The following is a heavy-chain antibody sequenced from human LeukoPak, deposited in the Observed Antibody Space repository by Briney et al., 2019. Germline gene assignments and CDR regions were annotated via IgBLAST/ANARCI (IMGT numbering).Heavy chain of an antibody. J-gene: IGHJ5*02. CDR2: IYSSGNT. CDR3: ARHSGLRSPFDP. V-gene: IGHV4-39*01. D-gene: IGHD3-3*01. Sequence: SETLSLTCTVSGGSISATNYYWGWIRQPPGRDLEWIGSIYSSGNTYYNPSLESRVTISVDTSKNQLSLKLTSATAADTSVYYCARHSGLRSPFDPWGQGTLVTVSS. CDR1: GGSISATNYY.